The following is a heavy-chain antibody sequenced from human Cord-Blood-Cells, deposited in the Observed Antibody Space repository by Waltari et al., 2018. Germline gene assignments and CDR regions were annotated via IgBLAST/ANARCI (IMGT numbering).Heavy chain of an antibody. D-gene: IGHD3-3*01. CDR3: ARGRIFGVVIEGWFDP. CDR1: GCPISSSSYY. V-gene: IGHV4-39*01. CDR2: IYYSGST. J-gene: IGHJ5*02. Sequence: QLQLQESGPGPVKPSETLSLTCTVPGCPISSSSYYWGWIRQPPGKGLEWIGSIYYSGSTYYNPSLKSRVTISVDTAKNQFSLKLSSVPAAGTAVYYCARGRIFGVVIEGWFDPWGQGTLVTVSS.